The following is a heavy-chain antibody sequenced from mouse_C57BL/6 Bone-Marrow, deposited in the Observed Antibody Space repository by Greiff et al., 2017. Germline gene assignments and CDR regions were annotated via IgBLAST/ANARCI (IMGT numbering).Heavy chain of an antibody. CDR3: ATKMPEGVNAMDY. CDR1: GYTFTSYW. V-gene: IGHV1-74*01. Sequence: VQLQQPGAELVKPGASVKVSCKASGYTFTSYWMHWVKQRPGQGLEWIGRINPSDSDTTYNQKFKGKATLTVDKSYSNACMQLSSLTSEDPAVYYCATKMPEGVNAMDYWGQGTSVTVSS. CDR2: INPSDSDT. J-gene: IGHJ4*01.